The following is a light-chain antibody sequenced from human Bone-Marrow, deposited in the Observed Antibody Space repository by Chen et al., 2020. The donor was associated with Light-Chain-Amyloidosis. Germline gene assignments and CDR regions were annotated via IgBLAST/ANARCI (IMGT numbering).Light chain of an antibody. CDR1: NIGSTS. J-gene: IGLJ3*02. CDR3: QVWDRSSDRPV. V-gene: IGLV3-21*02. CDR2: DDS. Sequence: SYVLTQLSSVSVATGQTATIACGGNNIGSTSVHWYQHTPGQAPILVVDDDSDRPSGTPERFSGSNSGNTATLTISRVEAGDEADYYCQVWDRSSDRPVFGGGTKLTVL.